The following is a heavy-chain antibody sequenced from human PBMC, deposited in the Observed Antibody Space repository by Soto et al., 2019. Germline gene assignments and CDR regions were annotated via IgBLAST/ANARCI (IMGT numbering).Heavy chain of an antibody. V-gene: IGHV3-11*06. CDR3: ARSRLYCSSTSCYFFHY. CDR2: ISSSSSYT. D-gene: IGHD2-2*01. Sequence: GGSLRLSCAASGFTFSDYYMSWIRQAPGKGLEWVPYISSSSSYTNYADSVKGRFTISRDNAKNSLYLQMNSLRAEDTAVYYCARSRLYCSSTSCYFFHYWGQGTLVTVSS. J-gene: IGHJ4*02. CDR1: GFTFSDYY.